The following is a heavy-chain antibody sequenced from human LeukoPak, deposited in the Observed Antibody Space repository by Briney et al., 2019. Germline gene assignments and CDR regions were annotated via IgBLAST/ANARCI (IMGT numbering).Heavy chain of an antibody. D-gene: IGHD2-15*01. J-gene: IGHJ4*02. CDR3: ARAGYCSAAGCRLWAY. Sequence: ASVKVSCKASGYTFTTYAMNWVRQAPGQGLEYMGWIKTNTGNPTYAQGFTGRLVFSLDTSVSTAYLQISSLKPEDTAVYYCARAGYCSAAGCRLWAYWGQGTLVTVSS. CDR1: GYTFTTYA. CDR2: IKTNTGNP. V-gene: IGHV7-4-1*02.